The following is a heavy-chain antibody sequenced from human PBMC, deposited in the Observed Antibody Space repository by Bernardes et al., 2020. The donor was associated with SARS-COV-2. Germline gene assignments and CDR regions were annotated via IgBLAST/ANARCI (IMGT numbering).Heavy chain of an antibody. Sequence: SHSCAASGFTFSAYGMHWVRQAPGKGLEWVALIWSDGSNKYYADSVQGRFTISRDDSKNTLHLQMNSLRAEDTAVYYCARELWTQVWLKNYNGMDVWGQGTTVNVSS. CDR3: ARELWTQVWLKNYNGMDV. J-gene: IGHJ6*02. V-gene: IGHV3-33*01. CDR1: GFTFSAYG. CDR2: IWSDGSNK. D-gene: IGHD5-18*01.